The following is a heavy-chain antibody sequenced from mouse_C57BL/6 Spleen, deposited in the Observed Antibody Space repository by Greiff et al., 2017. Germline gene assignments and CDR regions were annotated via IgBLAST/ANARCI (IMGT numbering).Heavy chain of an antibody. V-gene: IGHV1-15*01. D-gene: IGHD2-10*01. CDR2: IDPETGGT. CDR3: TRGTYYGNYGAY. CDR1: GYTFTDYE. Sequence: QVQLKQSGAELVRPGASVTLSCKASGYTFTDYEMHWVKQTPVHGLEWIGAIDPETGGTAYNQKFKGKAILTADKSSSTAYMELRSLRSEDSAVYYCTRGTYYGNYGAYWGQGTLVTVSA. J-gene: IGHJ3*01.